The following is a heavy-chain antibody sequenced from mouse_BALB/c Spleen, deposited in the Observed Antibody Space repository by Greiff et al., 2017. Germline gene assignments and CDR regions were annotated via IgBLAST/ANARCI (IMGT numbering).Heavy chain of an antibody. D-gene: IGHD2-1*01. J-gene: IGHJ4*01. Sequence: EVMLVESGGGLVKPGGSLKLSCAASGFTFSDYYMYWVRQTPEKRLEWVATISDGGSYTYYPDSVKGRFTISRDNAKNNLYLQMSRLKSEDTAMYYCARARDGKPYYYAMDYWGQGTSVTVSS. CDR2: ISDGGSYT. V-gene: IGHV5-4*02. CDR3: ARARDGKPYYYAMDY. CDR1: GFTFSDYY.